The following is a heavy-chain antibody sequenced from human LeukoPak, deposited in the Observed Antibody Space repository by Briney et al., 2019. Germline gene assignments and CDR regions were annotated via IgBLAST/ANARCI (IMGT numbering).Heavy chain of an antibody. CDR2: ISSSSSYT. V-gene: IGHV3-11*06. J-gene: IGHJ3*02. Sequence: GGSLRLSCAASGFTFSDYYMSWIRQAPGKGLEWVSYISSSSSYTNYADSVKGRFTISRDNAKKSLYLQMNSLRAEDTAVYYCARDLGDYVGYDAFDIWGQGTMVTVSS. CDR1: GFTFSDYY. CDR3: ARDLGDYVGYDAFDI. D-gene: IGHD4-17*01.